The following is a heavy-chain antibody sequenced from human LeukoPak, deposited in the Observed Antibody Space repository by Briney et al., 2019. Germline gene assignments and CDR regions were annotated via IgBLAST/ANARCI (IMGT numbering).Heavy chain of an antibody. J-gene: IGHJ2*01. CDR2: IWYDGSNK. Sequence: PGRSLRLSCAASGFTFSSYGMHWVRQAPGKGLGWVAVIWYDGSNKYYADSVKGRFTISRDNSKNTLYLQMNSLRAEDTAVYYCAKSWGLWYFDLWGRGTLVTVSS. D-gene: IGHD7-27*01. V-gene: IGHV3-33*06. CDR1: GFTFSSYG. CDR3: AKSWGLWYFDL.